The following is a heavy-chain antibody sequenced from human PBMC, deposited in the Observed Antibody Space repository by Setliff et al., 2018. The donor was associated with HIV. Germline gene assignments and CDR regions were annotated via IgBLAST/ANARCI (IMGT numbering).Heavy chain of an antibody. V-gene: IGHV2-5*02. Sequence: SGPTLVNPTQTLTLTCAFSGFSLTTSAVGVGWIRQPPGKALEWLALIYWDDDKRYRSSLKSRLTITKDTSKNQVVLTMTNMDPVDTATYYCAHSLYCSSSNCSGLLFDYWGQGTLVTVSS. CDR3: AHSLYCSSSNCSGLLFDY. CDR2: IYWDDDK. D-gene: IGHD2-2*01. CDR1: GFSLTTSAVG. J-gene: IGHJ4*02.